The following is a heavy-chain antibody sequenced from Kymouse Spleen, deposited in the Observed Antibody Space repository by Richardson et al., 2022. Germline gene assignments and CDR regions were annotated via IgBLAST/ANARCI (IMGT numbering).Heavy chain of an antibody. CDR2: IYYSGST. J-gene: IGHJ4*02. D-gene: IGHD6-6*01. CDR1: GGSISSSSYY. V-gene: IGHV4-39*01. Sequence: QLQLQESGPGLVKPSETLSLTCTVSGGSISSSSYYWGWIRQPPGKGLEWIGSIYYSGSTYYNPSLKSRVTISVDTSKNQFSLKLSSVTAADTAVYYCARQGIAARPGDYWGQGTLVTVSS. CDR3: ARQGIAARPGDY.